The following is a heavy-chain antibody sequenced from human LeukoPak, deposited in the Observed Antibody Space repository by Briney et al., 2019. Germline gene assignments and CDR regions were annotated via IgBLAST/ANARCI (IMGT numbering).Heavy chain of an antibody. CDR2: ISPNSGET. CDR1: GYTFTYFY. Sequence: ASVKVSCKASGYTFTYFYIHWVRQAPGQGLEWMGWISPNSGETNYAQKFQGRVTMTRDTSISTAYMELSRLRSDDTAVYYCARDHPPGTGVVVPAAVDYWGQGTLVTVSS. J-gene: IGHJ4*02. CDR3: ARDHPPGTGVVVPAAVDY. V-gene: IGHV1-2*02. D-gene: IGHD2-2*01.